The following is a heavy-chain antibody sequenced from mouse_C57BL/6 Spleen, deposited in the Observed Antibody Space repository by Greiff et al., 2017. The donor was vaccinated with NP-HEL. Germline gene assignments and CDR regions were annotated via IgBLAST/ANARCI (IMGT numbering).Heavy chain of an antibody. D-gene: IGHD1-1*01. CDR3: TREGYYGSRVDWYFDV. CDR1: GYTFTDYE. J-gene: IGHJ1*03. V-gene: IGHV1-15*01. CDR2: IDPETGGT. Sequence: QVQLKESGAELVRPGASVTLSCKASGYTFTDYEMHWVKQTPVHGLEWIGAIDPETGGTAYNQKFKGKAILTADKSSSTAYMELRSLTSEDSAVYYCTREGYYGSRVDWYFDVWGTGTTVTVSS.